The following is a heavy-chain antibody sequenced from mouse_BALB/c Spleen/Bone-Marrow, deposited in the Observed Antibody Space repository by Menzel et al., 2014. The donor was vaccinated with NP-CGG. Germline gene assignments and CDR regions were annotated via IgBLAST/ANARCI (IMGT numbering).Heavy chain of an antibody. D-gene: IGHD2-3*01. J-gene: IGHJ3*01. Sequence: VQLQQSGAELVRPGASVKLSCKASGYTFTSYWINWVKQRPGQGLEWIGNIYPSDSYTNYNQKFKDKATLTVDKSSSTAYMQFSSPTSEDSAVYYCTRDGSPFAYWGQGTLVTVSA. CDR1: GYTFTSYW. V-gene: IGHV1-69*02. CDR2: IYPSDSYT. CDR3: TRDGSPFAY.